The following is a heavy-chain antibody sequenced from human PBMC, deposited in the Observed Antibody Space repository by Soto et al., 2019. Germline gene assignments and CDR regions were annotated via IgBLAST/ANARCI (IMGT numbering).Heavy chain of an antibody. V-gene: IGHV3-15*01. D-gene: IGHD1-1*01. CDR3: VEGWNDF. CDR1: GFMFSSAW. CDR2: IKSKGDGGAR. J-gene: IGHJ4*02. Sequence: EVQMVQSGGDLVKPGGSLRLSCVTSGFMFSSAWMSWVRQAPGKGLEWVARIKSKGDGGARDYAAPVKGRFTISRDDSKNTVYLQMNSRRAEDTAVYYCVEGWNDFWGQGTLVSVSS.